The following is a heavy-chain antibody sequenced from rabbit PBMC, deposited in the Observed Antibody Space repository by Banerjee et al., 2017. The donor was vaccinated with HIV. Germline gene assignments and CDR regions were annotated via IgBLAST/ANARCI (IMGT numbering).Heavy chain of an antibody. CDR3: ARSYGGDAYAGRLNL. CDR1: GVDFSNYYY. D-gene: IGHD6-1*01. J-gene: IGHJ3*01. CDR2: IYAGSSAST. Sequence: QQQLEESGGGLVKPGGTLTLTCKASGVDFSNYYYMCWVRQAPGKGLEWIACIYAGSSASTYYASWAKGRFTISKTSSTTVTLQMTSLTAADTATYFCARSYGGDAYAGRLNLWGPGTLVTVS. V-gene: IGHV1S45*01.